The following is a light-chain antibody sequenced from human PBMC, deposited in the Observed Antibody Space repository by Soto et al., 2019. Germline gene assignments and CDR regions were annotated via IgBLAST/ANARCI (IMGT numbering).Light chain of an antibody. CDR3: QQRGNWPLT. V-gene: IGKV3-11*01. Sequence: EVVLTQSPATLSLSPGERATLSCRASQSVSNSLAWYQQKPGQAPRLLIYDASNRATDIPARFSGSGSGKDFTITISSLEPEDFAVYYCQQRGNWPLTFGGGTKVEIK. CDR1: QSVSNS. CDR2: DAS. J-gene: IGKJ4*01.